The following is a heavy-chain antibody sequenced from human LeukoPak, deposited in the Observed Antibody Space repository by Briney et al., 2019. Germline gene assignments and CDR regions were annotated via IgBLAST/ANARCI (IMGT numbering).Heavy chain of an antibody. V-gene: IGHV1-18*04. D-gene: IGHD3-10*01. Sequence: ASVKVSCKASGYTFTSYGISWVRQAPGQGLERMGWISAYNGNTNYAQKLQGRVTMTTDTSTSTAYMELRSLRSDDTAVYYCARESRYYGSGSFDYWGQGTLVTVSS. CDR1: GYTFTSYG. CDR3: ARESRYYGSGSFDY. J-gene: IGHJ4*02. CDR2: ISAYNGNT.